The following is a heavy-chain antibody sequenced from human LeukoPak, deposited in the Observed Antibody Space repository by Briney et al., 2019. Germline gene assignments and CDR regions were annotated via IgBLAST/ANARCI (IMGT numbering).Heavy chain of an antibody. CDR1: GFTFSSYA. D-gene: IGHD5-24*01. CDR2: ISYDGSNK. Sequence: PGGSLRLSCAASGFTFSSYAMHWVRQAPGKGLEWVAVISYDGSNKYYADSVKGRFTTSRDNSKNTLSLQMSSLRPEDTAVYYCAREMVTTETFDYWGQGTLVTVSS. CDR3: AREMVTTETFDY. V-gene: IGHV3-30-3*01. J-gene: IGHJ4*02.